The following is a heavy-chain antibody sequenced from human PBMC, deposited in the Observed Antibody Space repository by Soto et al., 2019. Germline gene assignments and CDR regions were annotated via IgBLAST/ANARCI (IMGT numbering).Heavy chain of an antibody. J-gene: IGHJ6*02. CDR3: AKGGAIVAAGTRVYLYNAMDV. V-gene: IGHV1-2*02. CDR2: INPNSGDT. CDR1: GYTFTGYY. Sequence: QVQLVQSGTEVKRPGDSVKVSCKASGYTFTGYYVHWVRQAPGQGLEWMGWINPNSGDTYLGQRFQGRVTMNRDTSIGTADMELRGLTSDDTAEYYCAKGGAIVAAGTRVYLYNAMDVWGQGTTVTVSS. D-gene: IGHD1-26*01.